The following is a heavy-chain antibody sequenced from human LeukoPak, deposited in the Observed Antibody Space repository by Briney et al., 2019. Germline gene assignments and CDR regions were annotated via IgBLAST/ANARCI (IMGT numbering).Heavy chain of an antibody. D-gene: IGHD3-22*01. CDR2: IIPIFGTA. J-gene: IGHJ4*02. Sequence: ASVKVSCKASRGTFSSYATRWVRQAPGQGVECVGGIIPIFGTANYAQKFQGRVTITTDESTSTAYMELSRLRSEGTGLYFCSTHYYESSGYGNWGERKLGTVSP. CDR3: STHYYESSGYGN. V-gene: IGHV1-69*05. CDR1: RGTFSSYA.